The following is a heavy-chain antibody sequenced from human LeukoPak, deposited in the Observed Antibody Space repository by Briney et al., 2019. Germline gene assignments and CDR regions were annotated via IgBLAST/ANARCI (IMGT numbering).Heavy chain of an antibody. Sequence: LETLSLTCTVSGGSLSNYHWSWIRQPVGKGLERIGQIHTSGSSHYNPPLKSRVTGSIDTPENQLSLTIRSVTAADTAIYYCARRHISSGWSFDYWGQGTLVTVSS. V-gene: IGHV4-4*07. CDR1: GGSLSNYH. D-gene: IGHD6-19*01. CDR3: ARRHISSGWSFDY. J-gene: IGHJ4*02. CDR2: IHTSGSS.